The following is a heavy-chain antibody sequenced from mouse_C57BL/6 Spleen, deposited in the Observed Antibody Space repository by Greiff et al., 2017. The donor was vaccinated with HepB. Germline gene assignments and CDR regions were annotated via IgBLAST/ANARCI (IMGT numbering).Heavy chain of an antibody. J-gene: IGHJ3*01. V-gene: IGHV14-1*01. Sequence: EVQLQQSGAELVRPGASVKLSCTASGFNIKDYYMHWVKQRPEQGLEWIGRIDPEDGDTEYAPKFQGKATMTADTSSNTAYRQLSSLTSGDTAVYYCTTPLRWLSFAYWGQGTLVTVSA. D-gene: IGHD2-3*01. CDR1: GFNIKDYY. CDR2: IDPEDGDT. CDR3: TTPLRWLSFAY.